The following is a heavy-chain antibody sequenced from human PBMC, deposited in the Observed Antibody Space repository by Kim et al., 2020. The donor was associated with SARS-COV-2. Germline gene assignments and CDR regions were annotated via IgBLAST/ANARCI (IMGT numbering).Heavy chain of an antibody. V-gene: IGHV4-59*08. CDR3: ARHVIWFGEPDPGRLVVDP. J-gene: IGHJ5*02. CDR2: IYYSGST. Sequence: SETLSLTCTVSGGSISSYYWSWIRQPPGKGLEWIGYIYYSGSTNYNPSLKSRVTISVDTSKNQFSLKLSSVTAADTAVYYCARHVIWFGEPDPGRLVVDPWGQGTLVTVSS. D-gene: IGHD3-10*01. CDR1: GGSISSYY.